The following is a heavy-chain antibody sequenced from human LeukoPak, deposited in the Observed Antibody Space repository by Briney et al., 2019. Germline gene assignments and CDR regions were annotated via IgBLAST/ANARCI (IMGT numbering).Heavy chain of an antibody. CDR1: GGSFSGYY. V-gene: IGHV4-34*01. CDR3: ARRLASSFDY. Sequence: TETLSLTCAVYGGSFSGYYWSWIRQPPGKGLEWIGEINHSGSTNYNPSLKSRVTISVDTSKNQFSLKLSSVTAADTAVYYCARRLASSFDYWGQGTLVTVSS. J-gene: IGHJ4*02. CDR2: INHSGST.